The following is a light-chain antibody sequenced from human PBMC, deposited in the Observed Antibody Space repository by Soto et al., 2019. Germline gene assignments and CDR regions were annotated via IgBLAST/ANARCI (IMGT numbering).Light chain of an antibody. J-gene: IGLJ1*01. Sequence: QSALTQPASVSGSPGQSITISCTGTSSDVGGYNYVSWYQQHPGKAPKLMIYDVSNRPSGVSNRVSGSKSGNTASLTISGLQAEDDAAYYCSSYTSSSTLYVFGTGTTLTVL. CDR1: SSDVGGYNY. CDR2: DVS. V-gene: IGLV2-14*01. CDR3: SSYTSSSTLYV.